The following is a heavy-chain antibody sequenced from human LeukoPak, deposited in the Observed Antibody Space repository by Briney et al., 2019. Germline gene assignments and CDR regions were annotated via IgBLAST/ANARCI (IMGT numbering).Heavy chain of an antibody. CDR3: AREFFLDSSGFKVAFDI. CDR2: INPNSGGT. V-gene: IGHV1-2*02. D-gene: IGHD6-19*01. J-gene: IGHJ3*02. CDR1: GYTFTAYY. Sequence: ASVKVSCKASGYTFTAYYIHWVRQAPGQGLEWMGWINPNSGGTNYAQKFQGRVTMTRDTSISTAYMELSRLRSDDTAVYYCAREFFLDSSGFKVAFDIWGQGTMVTVSS.